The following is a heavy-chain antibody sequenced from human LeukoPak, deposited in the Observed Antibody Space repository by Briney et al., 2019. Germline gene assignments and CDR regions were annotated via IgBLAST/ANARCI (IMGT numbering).Heavy chain of an antibody. J-gene: IGHJ4*02. D-gene: IGHD6-6*01. CDR2: ITTSGATT. Sequence: GGSLRLSCAASGFTFSSYGMSWVRQAPGKGLEWVSFITTSGATTSYADSVKGRFTISRDNPRNTLHMQMNSLRDEDTAVYYCARDGSLAARLYEAHFDYWGQGTLVTVSS. CDR3: ARDGSLAARLYEAHFDY. CDR1: GFTFSSYG. V-gene: IGHV3-23*01.